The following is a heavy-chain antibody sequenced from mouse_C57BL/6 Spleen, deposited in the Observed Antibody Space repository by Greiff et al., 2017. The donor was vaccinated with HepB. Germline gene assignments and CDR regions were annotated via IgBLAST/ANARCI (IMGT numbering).Heavy chain of an antibody. J-gene: IGHJ3*01. CDR3: ARRDYGGFAY. CDR2: IYPGDGDT. Sequence: VQLQQSGPELVKPGASVKISCKASGYAFSSSWMNWVKQRPGKGLEWIGRIYPGDGDTNYNGKFKGKATLTADKSSSTAYMQLSSRTSEDSAVYFCARRDYGGFAYWGQGTLVTVSA. CDR1: GYAFSSSW. V-gene: IGHV1-82*01. D-gene: IGHD2-4*01.